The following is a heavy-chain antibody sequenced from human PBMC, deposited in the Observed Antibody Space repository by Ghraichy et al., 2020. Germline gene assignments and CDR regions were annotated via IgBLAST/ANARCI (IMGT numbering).Heavy chain of an antibody. D-gene: IGHD3-22*01. CDR3: AAVGSYDSSGHH. Sequence: GGSLRLSCAASGFTFSSYEMNWVRQAPGKGLEWVSYISSSGSTIYYADSVKGRFTISRDNAKNSLYLQMNSLRAEDTAVYYCAAVGSYDSSGHHWGQGTLVTVSS. CDR1: GFTFSSYE. CDR2: ISSSGSTI. V-gene: IGHV3-48*03. J-gene: IGHJ4*02.